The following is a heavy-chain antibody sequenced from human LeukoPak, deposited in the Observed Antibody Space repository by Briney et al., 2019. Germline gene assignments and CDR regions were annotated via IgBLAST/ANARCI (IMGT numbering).Heavy chain of an antibody. CDR3: ARDYGVRRLPAAPPSRDAFDI. V-gene: IGHV1-2*02. D-gene: IGHD2-2*01. CDR1: GYTFTGYY. J-gene: IGHJ3*02. CDR2: INPNSGGT. Sequence: EASVKVSCKASGYTFTGYYMHWVRQAPGQGLEWMGWINPNSGGTNYAQKLQGRVTMTTDTSTSTAYMELRSLRSDDTAVYYCARDYGVRRLPAAPPSRDAFDIWGQGTMVTVSS.